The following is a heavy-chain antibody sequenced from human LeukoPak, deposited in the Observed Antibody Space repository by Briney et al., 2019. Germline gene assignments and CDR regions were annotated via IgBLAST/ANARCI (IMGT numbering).Heavy chain of an antibody. CDR3: AKSSYDGVSYQFDY. Sequence: LRLSCAASGFTFDDYAMNWVRQVPGKGLEWVSGISWNSGNIGYADSVKGRFTISRDNAKNSLYLQMNSLRTEDTALYYCAKSSYDGVSYQFDYWGQGTLVTVSS. V-gene: IGHV3-9*01. D-gene: IGHD2-8*01. CDR1: GFTFDDYA. J-gene: IGHJ4*02. CDR2: ISWNSGNI.